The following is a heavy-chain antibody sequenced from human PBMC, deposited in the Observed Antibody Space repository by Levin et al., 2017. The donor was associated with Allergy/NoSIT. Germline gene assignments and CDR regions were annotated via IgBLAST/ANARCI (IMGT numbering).Heavy chain of an antibody. Sequence: PGGSLRLSCAASGFTFSSYEMNWVRQAPGKGLEWVSYISSSGSTIYYADSVKGRFTISRDNAKNSLYLQMDSLRAEDTAFYYCARGRRYSGYDWPYWYFDLWGRGTLVTVSS. CDR2: ISSSGSTI. V-gene: IGHV3-48*03. CDR3: ARGRRYSGYDWPYWYFDL. D-gene: IGHD5-12*01. J-gene: IGHJ2*01. CDR1: GFTFSSYE.